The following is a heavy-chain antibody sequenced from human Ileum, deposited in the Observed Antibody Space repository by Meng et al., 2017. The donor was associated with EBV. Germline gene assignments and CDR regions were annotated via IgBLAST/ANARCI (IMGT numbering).Heavy chain of an antibody. Sequence: QVRRRVSRPGLVKPSGTPALICAVSGGYINSSNWWSWVRQPPGKGLEWIGKIYHSGITIYNPSLKSRVTMSVDNSKNQFSLKLNSMTAADTAVYYCARDPTGGEDHQRVWGQGTLVTVSS. CDR2: IYHSGIT. CDR1: GGYINSSNW. D-gene: IGHD1-14*01. V-gene: IGHV4-4*02. J-gene: IGHJ4*02. CDR3: ARDPTGGEDHQRV.